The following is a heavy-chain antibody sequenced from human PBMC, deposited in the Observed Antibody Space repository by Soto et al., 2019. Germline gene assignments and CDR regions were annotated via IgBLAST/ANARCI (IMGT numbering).Heavy chain of an antibody. V-gene: IGHV3-23*01. CDR3: AKAPSVTSYYYGMDV. Sequence: PGGSLRFSCAASGFTFSSYAMTWVRQAPGKGLEWVSAISGSDRSTYYADSVKGRFTISRDNSKNTLYLQMNSLRAEDTAVYYCAKAPSVTSYYYGMDVWGQGTTVTVSS. CDR1: GFTFSSYA. CDR2: ISGSDRST. J-gene: IGHJ6*02. D-gene: IGHD4-17*01.